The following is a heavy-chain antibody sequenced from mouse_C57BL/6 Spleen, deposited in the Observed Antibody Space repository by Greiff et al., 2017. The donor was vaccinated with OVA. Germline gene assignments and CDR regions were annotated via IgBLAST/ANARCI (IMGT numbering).Heavy chain of an antibody. CDR3: TRGVITTVVANAMDY. CDR1: GYTFTDYE. Sequence: QVQLQQSGAELVRPGASVTLSCKASGYTFTDYEMHWVKQTPVHGLEWIGAIDPETGGTAYNQKFKGKAILTADKSSSTAYMELRSLTSEDSAVYYCTRGVITTVVANAMDYWGQGTSVTVSS. D-gene: IGHD1-1*01. J-gene: IGHJ4*01. V-gene: IGHV1-15*01. CDR2: IDPETGGT.